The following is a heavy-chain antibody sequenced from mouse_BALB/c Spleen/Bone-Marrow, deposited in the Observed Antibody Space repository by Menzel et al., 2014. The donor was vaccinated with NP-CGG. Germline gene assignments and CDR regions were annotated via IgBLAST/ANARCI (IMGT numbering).Heavy chain of an antibody. CDR1: GYTFSSYW. J-gene: IGHJ1*01. Sequence: QVQLQQSGAELMKPGASVKISCKATGYTFSSYWIEWVKQRPRHGLEWIGEILPGSGSTNYNEKFKGKATFTADTSSNTAYMQRSSLTSGAPAVYCGERGGVRGGYWYFDVWGAGTTVTVSS. V-gene: IGHV1-9*01. CDR3: ERGGVRGGYWYFDV. CDR2: ILPGSGST.